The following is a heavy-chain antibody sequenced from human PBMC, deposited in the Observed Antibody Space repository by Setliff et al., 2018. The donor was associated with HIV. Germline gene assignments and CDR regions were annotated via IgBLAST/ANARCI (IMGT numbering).Heavy chain of an antibody. CDR3: AREISSTVPNRFDF. Sequence: ESGPTLVNPTQTLTLTCTFSGFSLSTSGVGVGWIRQPPGKALEWLAVIYWNDDKSYSPSLKNRVTISKDTSKNQVVLTMTHMDPVDTATYYCAREISSTVPNRFDFWGQGTLVTVSS. D-gene: IGHD4-17*01. CDR1: GFSLSTSGVG. CDR2: IYWNDDK. J-gene: IGHJ4*01. V-gene: IGHV2-5*01.